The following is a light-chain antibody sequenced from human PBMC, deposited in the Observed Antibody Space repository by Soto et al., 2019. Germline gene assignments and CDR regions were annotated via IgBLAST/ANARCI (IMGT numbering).Light chain of an antibody. CDR1: SSDVGGYNY. Sequence: QSALTQPPSASGSPGQSVTISCTGTSSDVGGYNYVSWYQQHPGKAPKLMIYAVSKRPSGVPDRFSGSKSGNTASLTVSGLQAEDEADYYCSSYAGSNNVIFGGGTKPTVL. CDR2: AVS. CDR3: SSYAGSNNVI. V-gene: IGLV2-8*01. J-gene: IGLJ2*01.